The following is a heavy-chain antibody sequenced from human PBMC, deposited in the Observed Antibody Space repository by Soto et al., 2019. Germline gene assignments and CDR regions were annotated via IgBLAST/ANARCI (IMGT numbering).Heavy chain of an antibody. D-gene: IGHD3-22*01. CDR3: ARADYYDSSGYVNY. CDR1: GGTFSSYA. CDR2: IIPIFGTA. J-gene: IGHJ4*02. Sequence: GASVKVSCKASGGTFSSYAISWVRQAPGQGLEWMGGIIPIFGTANYAQKFQGRVTITADESTSTAYMELSSLRSEDTAVYYCARADYYDSSGYVNYWGQGTLVTVYS. V-gene: IGHV1-69*13.